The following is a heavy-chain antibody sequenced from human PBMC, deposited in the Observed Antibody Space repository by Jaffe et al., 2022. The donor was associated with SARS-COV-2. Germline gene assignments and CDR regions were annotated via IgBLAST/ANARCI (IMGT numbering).Heavy chain of an antibody. CDR1: GGSFSGYY. D-gene: IGHD3-10*01. Sequence: QVQLQQWGAGLLKPSETLSLTCAVYGGSFSGYYWSWIRQPPGKGLEWIGEINHSGSTNYNPSLKSRVTISVDTSKNQFSLKLSSVTAADTAVYYCARGRSMVRGVILGGKNWFDPWGQGTLVTVSS. J-gene: IGHJ5*02. CDR2: INHSGST. V-gene: IGHV4-34*01. CDR3: ARGRSMVRGVILGGKNWFDP.